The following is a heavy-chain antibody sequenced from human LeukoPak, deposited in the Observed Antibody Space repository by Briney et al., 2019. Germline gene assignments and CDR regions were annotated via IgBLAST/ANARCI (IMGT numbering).Heavy chain of an antibody. CDR1: GGSISSYY. D-gene: IGHD5-18*01. CDR3: ARHGRGYRYGPFDY. V-gene: IGHV4-59*08. J-gene: IGHJ4*02. Sequence: SETLSLTCTVSGGSISSYYWGWIRQPPGKGLEWIGYIYYSGSTNYNPSLKSRVTISVDTSKNQFSLKLSSVTAADTAVYYCARHGRGYRYGPFDYWGQGNLVTVSS. CDR2: IYYSGST.